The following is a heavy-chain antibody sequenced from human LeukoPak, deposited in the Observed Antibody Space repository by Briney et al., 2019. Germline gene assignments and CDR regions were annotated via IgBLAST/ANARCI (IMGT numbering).Heavy chain of an antibody. CDR2: INPNTGDT. Sequence: ASVKVSCKASGYTFTGYYMHWVRQAPGQGLEWLGLINPNTGDTRYAQKFQGRVTMTRDTSISTAYMELSSLGSDDTAVYYCASLGDYYGSGSYAPFDHWGQGTLVTVSS. CDR1: GYTFTGYY. CDR3: ASLGDYYGSGSYAPFDH. D-gene: IGHD3-10*01. J-gene: IGHJ4*02. V-gene: IGHV1-2*02.